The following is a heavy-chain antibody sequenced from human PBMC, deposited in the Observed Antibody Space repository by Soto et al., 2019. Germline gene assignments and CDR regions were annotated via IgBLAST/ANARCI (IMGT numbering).Heavy chain of an antibody. Sequence: PSETLSLTCAVYGGSFSGYYWSWIRQPPGKGLEWIGEINHSGSTNYNPSLKSRVTISVDTSKNQFSLKLSSVTAADTAVYYCAGRRDCSSTSCYTNLKDYWGQGTLVTVSS. D-gene: IGHD2-2*02. V-gene: IGHV4-34*01. CDR3: AGRRDCSSTSCYTNLKDY. CDR1: GGSFSGYY. J-gene: IGHJ4*02. CDR2: INHSGST.